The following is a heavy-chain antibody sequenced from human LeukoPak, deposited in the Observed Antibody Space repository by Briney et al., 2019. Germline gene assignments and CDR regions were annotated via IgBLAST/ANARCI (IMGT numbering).Heavy chain of an antibody. CDR3: ARDSGHYYDRSGRFDY. CDR2: IYYSGSI. V-gene: IGHV4-31*03. Sequence: SETLSLTCTVSGGSISSGGYYWSWIRQHPGKGLEWIGYIYYSGSIYYNPSLKSRVTISVDTSKNQFSLKLSSVTAADTAVYYCARDSGHYYDRSGRFDYWGQGTLVTVSS. CDR1: GGSISSGGYY. J-gene: IGHJ4*02. D-gene: IGHD3-22*01.